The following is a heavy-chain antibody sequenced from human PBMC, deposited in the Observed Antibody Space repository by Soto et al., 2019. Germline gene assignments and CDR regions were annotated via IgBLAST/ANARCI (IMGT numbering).Heavy chain of an antibody. J-gene: IGHJ5*02. CDR1: GYSFYNSG. CDR2: ISVHSGYA. CDR3: SKNGTTWFAA. D-gene: IGHD1-1*01. Sequence: QVQLVQSGPELKKPGASVKVSCKTSGYSFYNSGISWVRQAPGQGLEWMGWISVHSGYAHYAQKFQGRVIMTADTFTSTSYMELRGLRSDDTAMYYCSKNGTTWFAAWGQGTLVTVSS. V-gene: IGHV1-18*01.